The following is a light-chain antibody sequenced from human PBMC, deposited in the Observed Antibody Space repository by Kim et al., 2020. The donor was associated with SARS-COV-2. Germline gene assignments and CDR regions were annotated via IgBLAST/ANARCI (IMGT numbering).Light chain of an antibody. CDR1: QSVISN. CDR2: GAS. CDR3: QQYNNWPYT. V-gene: IGKV3-15*01. Sequence: FVSPGERAPLSCRASQSVISNLVWYQQKPGQAPRLLIYGASTRATGIPARFSGSGSGTEFTLTISSLQSEDFAIYYCQQYNNWPYTFGQRTKLEI. J-gene: IGKJ2*01.